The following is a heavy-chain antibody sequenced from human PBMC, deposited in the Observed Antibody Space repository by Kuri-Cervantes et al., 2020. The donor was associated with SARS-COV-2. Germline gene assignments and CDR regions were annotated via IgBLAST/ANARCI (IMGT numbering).Heavy chain of an antibody. CDR1: GFNFSTTD. J-gene: IGHJ4*02. Sequence: GGSLRLSCVASGFNFSTTDMHWVRQAPGKGLEWVTFISSDGRNERCMASGKGRFTISRDNSQNTLHLQMKSLRDEDTAIYYCAKDRGGVHDFWGQGTLVTVSS. CDR3: AKDRGGVHDF. CDR2: ISSDGRNE. V-gene: IGHV3-30*18. D-gene: IGHD2-21*01.